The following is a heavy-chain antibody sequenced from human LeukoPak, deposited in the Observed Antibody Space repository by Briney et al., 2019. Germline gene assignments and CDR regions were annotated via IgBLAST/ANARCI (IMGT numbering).Heavy chain of an antibody. CDR2: INHSGST. CDR3: ASGQYYDLWSGYYVD. Sequence: SETLSLTCAVYGGSFSGHYWSWIRQPPGKGLEWIGEINHSGSTNYNPSLESRVTISVDTSKSHFSLKLSSVTAADTAVYYCASGQYYDLWSGYYVDWGQGTLVTVSA. J-gene: IGHJ4*02. V-gene: IGHV4-34*01. CDR1: GGSFSGHY. D-gene: IGHD3-3*01.